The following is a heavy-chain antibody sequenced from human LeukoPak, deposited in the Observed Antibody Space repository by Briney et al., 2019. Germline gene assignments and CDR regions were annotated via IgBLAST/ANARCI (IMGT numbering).Heavy chain of an antibody. CDR3: AREASGSLYTHAFDI. V-gene: IGHV1-69*05. Sequence: SVKVSCKASGGTFSSYAISWVRQAPGQGLEWMGGIIPIFGTANYAQKFQGRVTITTDESTSTAYMELSSLRSEDTAVYYCAREASGSLYTHAFDIWGQGTMVTVSS. J-gene: IGHJ3*02. CDR1: GGTFSSYA. D-gene: IGHD1-26*01. CDR2: IIPIFGTA.